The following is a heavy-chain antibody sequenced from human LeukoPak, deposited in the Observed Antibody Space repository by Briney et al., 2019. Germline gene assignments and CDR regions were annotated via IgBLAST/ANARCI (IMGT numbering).Heavy chain of an antibody. V-gene: IGHV3-7*04. CDR1: GFNFRTYS. D-gene: IGHD3-10*01. CDR3: SRGDDFSGDN. CDR2: IHPDGNEK. Sequence: GGSLRLSCAASGFNFRTYSMSWVRQAPGKGLEWVANIHPDGNEKYHVDSVKGRFTIFRDNAKNFLYLRMNSLRAEDTALYYCSRGDDFSGDNWGQGTLVTVSS. J-gene: IGHJ4*02.